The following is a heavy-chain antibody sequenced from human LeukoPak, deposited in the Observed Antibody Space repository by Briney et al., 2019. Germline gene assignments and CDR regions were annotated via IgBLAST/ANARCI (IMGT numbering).Heavy chain of an antibody. CDR2: IRYDGSNK. V-gene: IGHV3-30*02. J-gene: IGHJ4*02. CDR1: GFTFSSYG. D-gene: IGHD3-22*01. CDR3: AKAANYYDSSGYEY. Sequence: AGGSLRLSCAASGFTFSSYGMHWVRQAPGKGLEWVAFIRYDGSNKYYADSVKGRFTISRDNSKNTLYLQMNSLRAEDTAVYYCAKAANYYDSSGYEYWGQGTLVTVSS.